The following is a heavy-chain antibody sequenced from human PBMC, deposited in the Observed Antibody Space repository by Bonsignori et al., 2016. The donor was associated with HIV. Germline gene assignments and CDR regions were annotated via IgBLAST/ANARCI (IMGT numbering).Heavy chain of an antibody. Sequence: WIRQPPGKGLEWIGYIYYSGSTYYNPSLKSRVTISVDTSKNQFSLKLSSVTAADTAVYYCARDQIFGVVNPKGAGDYWGQGTLVTVSS. J-gene: IGHJ4*02. D-gene: IGHD3-3*01. V-gene: IGHV4-30-4*01. CDR2: IYYSGST. CDR3: ARDQIFGVVNPKGAGDY.